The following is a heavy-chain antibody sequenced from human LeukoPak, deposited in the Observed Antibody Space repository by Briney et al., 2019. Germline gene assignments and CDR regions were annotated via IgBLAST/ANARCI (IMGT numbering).Heavy chain of an antibody. Sequence: GASVKVSCKASGYSFTSFGISWVRQAPGQGLEWMGWISAYNGNTNYVQKFQGRVTMTTDTSTSTAYMGLRSLRSDDTAVFYCVRDLGVDTSMIFFDYWGQGTLVTVSS. J-gene: IGHJ4*02. V-gene: IGHV1-18*01. CDR1: GYSFTSFG. CDR3: VRDLGVDTSMIFFDY. CDR2: ISAYNGNT. D-gene: IGHD5-18*01.